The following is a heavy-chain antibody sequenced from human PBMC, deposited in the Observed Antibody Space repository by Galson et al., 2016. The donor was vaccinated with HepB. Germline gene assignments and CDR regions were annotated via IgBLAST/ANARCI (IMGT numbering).Heavy chain of an antibody. CDR3: AKDGFLEGDYYYYGMDV. J-gene: IGHJ6*02. V-gene: IGHV3-23*01. CDR1: AGTFKNYA. CDR2: ISGSGGRT. D-gene: IGHD3-3*01. Sequence: SLRLSCAVSAGTFKNYAMNWVRQAPGKGLEWVAAISGSGGRTSYEDSVRGRFTISRDNSKNTLYLQMSSLRAEDTAVYYCAKDGFLEGDYYYYGMDVWGQGTTVTVSS.